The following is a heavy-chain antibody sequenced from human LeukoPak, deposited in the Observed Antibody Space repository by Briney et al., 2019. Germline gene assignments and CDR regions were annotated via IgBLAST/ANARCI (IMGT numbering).Heavy chain of an antibody. D-gene: IGHD3-10*01. Sequence: GGSLRLSCAASGFTFSNYTMNWVRQAPGKGLEWVSSISSSSSYIYYADSVKGRFTISRDNAKNSLYLQMNSLRAEDTAMYYCARGLWFGELGYDYWGQGTLISVSS. CDR1: GFTFSNYT. CDR2: ISSSSSYI. J-gene: IGHJ4*02. CDR3: ARGLWFGELGYDY. V-gene: IGHV3-21*01.